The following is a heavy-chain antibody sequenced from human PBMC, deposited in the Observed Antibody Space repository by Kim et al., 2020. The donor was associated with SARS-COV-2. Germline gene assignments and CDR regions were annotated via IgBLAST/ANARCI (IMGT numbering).Heavy chain of an antibody. D-gene: IGHD7-27*01. CDR3: ARHFLSGVLDY. Sequence: GESLKISCKGSGYSFSDYWISWVRQMPGKGLEWMGRIDPSDSYTKYSPSFQGHVTISADKSISSAYMQWSSLKASDTAIYYCARHFLSGVLDYWGQGTLVTVSS. J-gene: IGHJ4*02. CDR1: GYSFSDYW. CDR2: IDPSDSYT. V-gene: IGHV5-10-1*01.